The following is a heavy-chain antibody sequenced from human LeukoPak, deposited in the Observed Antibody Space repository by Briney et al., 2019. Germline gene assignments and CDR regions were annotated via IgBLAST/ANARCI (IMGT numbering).Heavy chain of an antibody. D-gene: IGHD3-22*01. CDR3: ARGSLSGSGWFDP. Sequence: SETLSLTCTVSGGSISNYYWTWIRQPPGKGLEWIGYIYYGGSTNYNPSLTSRVTISVDTSKNQFSLKLSSVTGADTAVYYCARGSLSGSGWFDPWGQGTLVTVSS. CDR2: IYYGGST. J-gene: IGHJ5*02. V-gene: IGHV4-59*01. CDR1: GGSISNYY.